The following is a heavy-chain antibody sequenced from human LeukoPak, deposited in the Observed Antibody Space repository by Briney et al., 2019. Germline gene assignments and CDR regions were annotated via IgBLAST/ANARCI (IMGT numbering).Heavy chain of an antibody. J-gene: IGHJ3*02. CDR1: GYTFTSHD. Sequence: ASVKVSCKASGYTFTSHDIHWVRQAPGQRLEWMGCINPGNGDTKYSQEFQGRVTTTRDTSASTVYMELSNLRSEDMAVYYCARVESWEHSGSSQDAFDIWGQGTMVTVSS. CDR2: INPGNGDT. CDR3: ARVESWEHSGSSQDAFDI. V-gene: IGHV1-3*03. D-gene: IGHD1-26*01.